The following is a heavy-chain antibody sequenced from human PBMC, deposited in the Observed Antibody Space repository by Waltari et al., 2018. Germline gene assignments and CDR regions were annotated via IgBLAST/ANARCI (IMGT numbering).Heavy chain of an antibody. V-gene: IGHV3-33*01. Sequence: QVQLVESGGGVVQPGRSLRLSCAASGFTFRSYGMPWVRQAPGKGLEWVAVIWYDGSNKYYADSVKGRFTISRDNSKNTLYLQMNSLRAEDTAVYYCARDYRGHYFDYWGQGTLVTVSS. CDR2: IWYDGSNK. D-gene: IGHD3-10*01. CDR3: ARDYRGHYFDY. J-gene: IGHJ4*02. CDR1: GFTFRSYG.